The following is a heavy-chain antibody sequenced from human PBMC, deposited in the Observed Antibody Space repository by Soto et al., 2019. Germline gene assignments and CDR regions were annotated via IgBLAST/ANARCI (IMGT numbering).Heavy chain of an antibody. V-gene: IGHV3-13*01. J-gene: IGHJ6*04. CDR3: ARDRKDSGSSSNYGIYV. Sequence: GGSLRLSCAASGFTFSNYDMHWVRQVTGKGLEWISSIGTAGDTYYAGSVRGRFTISRENAKNSLYLQMNSLRAGDTAVYYCARDRKDSGSSSNYGIYVPSKGTTVTVSS. D-gene: IGHD6-6*01. CDR2: IGTAGDT. CDR1: GFTFSNYD.